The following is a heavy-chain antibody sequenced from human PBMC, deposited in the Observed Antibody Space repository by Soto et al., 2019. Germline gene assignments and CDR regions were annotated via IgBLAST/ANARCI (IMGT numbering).Heavy chain of an antibody. V-gene: IGHV1-3*05. CDR1: GYTFTNYA. D-gene: IGHD5-12*01. J-gene: IGHJ4*02. CDR3: ARVSGYYLPDY. Sequence: QVQLVQSGAEEKKPGASVKVSCKASGYTFTNYAMHWVRQAPGQRLEWMGWINAGNGNTKYSQKSQGRVTITRDTSASTAYMELSSLRSVDTAVYYCARVSGYYLPDYWGQGTLVTVSS. CDR2: INAGNGNT.